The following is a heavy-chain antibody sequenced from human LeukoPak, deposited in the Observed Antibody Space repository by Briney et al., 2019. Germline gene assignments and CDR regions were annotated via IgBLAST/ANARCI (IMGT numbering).Heavy chain of an antibody. CDR3: AKSVWLAGYFDY. V-gene: IGHV3-23*01. Sequence: GGSLRLSCAASGFTFSSYAMSWVRQAPGKGLEWVSAISGSGGSTYYTDSVKGRFTISRDNSKNTLYLQMNSLRAEDTAVYYCAKSVWLAGYFDYWGQGTLVTVSS. CDR1: GFTFSSYA. D-gene: IGHD6-19*01. CDR2: ISGSGGST. J-gene: IGHJ4*02.